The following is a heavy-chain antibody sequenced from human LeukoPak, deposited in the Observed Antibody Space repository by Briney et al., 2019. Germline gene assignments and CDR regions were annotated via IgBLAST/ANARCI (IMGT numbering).Heavy chain of an antibody. Sequence: SETLSLTCTVSGGSISSSSYYWGWIRQPPGKGLEWIGSIYYSGSTYYNPSLKSRVTISVDTSKNQFSLKLSSVAAADTAVCYCARVDSSSWYYYYGMDVWGQGTTVTVSS. V-gene: IGHV4-39*01. CDR2: IYYSGST. CDR1: GGSISSSSYY. J-gene: IGHJ6*02. CDR3: ARVDSSSWYYYYGMDV. D-gene: IGHD6-13*01.